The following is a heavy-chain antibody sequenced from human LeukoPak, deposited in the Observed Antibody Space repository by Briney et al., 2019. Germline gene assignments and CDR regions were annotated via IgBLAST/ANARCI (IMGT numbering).Heavy chain of an antibody. D-gene: IGHD4-11*01. CDR3: ARERGLQQSYFDY. J-gene: IGHJ4*02. V-gene: IGHV3-7*01. CDR1: GFTFTNYW. CDR2: IKQDRSEK. Sequence: GGSLRLSCAASGFTFTNYWMSWVRQAPGKGLELVANIKQDRSEKYYVDSVKGRFTISRDNAKNSLYLQMNSLRADDTAVYYCARERGLQQSYFDYWGQGALVTVSS.